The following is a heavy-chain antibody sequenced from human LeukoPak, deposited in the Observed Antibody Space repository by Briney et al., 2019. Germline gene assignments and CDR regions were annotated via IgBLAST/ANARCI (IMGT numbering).Heavy chain of an antibody. Sequence: PGESLKISCKGSGYSFTSYWIGWVRQMPGKGLEWMGIIYHDDSDTRYSPSFQGQVTISAEQSISTASLQWSSLKASDTAMFYLARVVGRSFKEGAYSTWNFDYWGQGTLVTVSS. J-gene: IGHJ4*02. V-gene: IGHV5-51*01. CDR3: ARVVGRSFKEGAYSTWNFDY. D-gene: IGHD2-21*01. CDR1: GYSFTSYW. CDR2: IYHDDSDT.